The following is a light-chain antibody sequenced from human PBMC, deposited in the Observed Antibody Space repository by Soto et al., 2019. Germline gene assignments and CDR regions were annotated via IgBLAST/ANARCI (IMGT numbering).Light chain of an antibody. Sequence: IVLTQSPDSLAVSLGERASINCKSSQSLLFTSNNHNYLAWYQQKPGHPLKLLFYWASIRNYGVPDRFSGSGSGTDFTLTISSLQVEDVAVYYCLQHYEKPPHTFGQGTKLEIK. CDR2: WAS. CDR3: LQHYEKPPHT. V-gene: IGKV4-1*01. J-gene: IGKJ2*01. CDR1: QSLLFTSNNHNY.